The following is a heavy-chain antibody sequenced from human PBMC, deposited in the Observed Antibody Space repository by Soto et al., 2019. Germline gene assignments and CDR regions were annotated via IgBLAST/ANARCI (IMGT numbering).Heavy chain of an antibody. V-gene: IGHV1-69*13. CDR2: IIPIFGTA. CDR1: GGTFSSYA. D-gene: IGHD2-2*01. CDR3: ARDTRRWELPAATKNYYYYYYGMDV. Sequence: GASVKVSCKASGGTFSSYAISWVRQAPGQGLEWMGGIIPIFGTANYAQKFQGRVTITADESTSTAYMELSSLRSEDTAVYYCARDTRRWELPAATKNYYYYYYGMDVWGQGTTVTVSS. J-gene: IGHJ6*02.